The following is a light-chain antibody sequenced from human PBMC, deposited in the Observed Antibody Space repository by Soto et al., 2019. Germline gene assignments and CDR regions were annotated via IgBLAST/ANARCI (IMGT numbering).Light chain of an antibody. Sequence: DIQMTQSPSTLSASVGDRVTITCRASQSISSWLAWYQQKPGKAPKLLIYKTSSLESGVPSRFSGGGSGTEFTLTISSLQPDDFATYYCQQYNSYSWTFDQGTKVEIK. V-gene: IGKV1-5*03. CDR3: QQYNSYSWT. CDR2: KTS. J-gene: IGKJ1*01. CDR1: QSISSW.